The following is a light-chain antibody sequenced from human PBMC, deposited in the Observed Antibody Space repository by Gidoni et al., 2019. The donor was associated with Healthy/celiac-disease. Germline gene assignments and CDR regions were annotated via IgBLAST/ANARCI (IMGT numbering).Light chain of an antibody. CDR1: QSVSSSY. Sequence: NVLTQYPGTMSLSPGERATLSCRASQSVSSSYFAWYQQKPGQAPRLLIYGASSRATGIPARFSGSGAGTDFTLTISRLEPEDFAVYYCQQYGSSPPMYTFGQGTKLEIK. CDR2: GAS. J-gene: IGKJ2*01. V-gene: IGKV3-20*01. CDR3: QQYGSSPPMYT.